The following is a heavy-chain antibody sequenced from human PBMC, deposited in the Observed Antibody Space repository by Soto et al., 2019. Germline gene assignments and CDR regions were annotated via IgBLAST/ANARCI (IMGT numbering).Heavy chain of an antibody. V-gene: IGHV1-3*01. CDR2: INAGNGNT. CDR1: GYTFTSYA. Sequence: ASVKVSCKASGYTFTSYAMHWVRQAPGQRLEWMGWINAGNGNTKYSQKFQGRVTITRDTSASTAYMELSSLRSEDTAVYYCARAPDAIAAAGTNNWFDPWGQGTLVTV. D-gene: IGHD6-13*01. J-gene: IGHJ5*02. CDR3: ARAPDAIAAAGTNNWFDP.